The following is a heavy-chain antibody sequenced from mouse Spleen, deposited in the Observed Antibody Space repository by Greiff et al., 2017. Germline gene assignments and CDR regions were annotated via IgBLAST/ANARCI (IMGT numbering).Heavy chain of an antibody. CDR3: ARDDLRFYAMDY. CDR2: ISYDGSN. J-gene: IGHJ4*01. V-gene: IGHV3-6*01. CDR1: GYSITSGYY. D-gene: IGHD1-1*01. Sequence: EVKLMESGPGLVKPSQSLSLTCSVTGYSITSGYYWNWIRQFPGNKLEWMGYISYDGSNNYNPSLKNRISITRDTSKNQFFLKLNSVTTEDTATYYCARDDLRFYAMDYWGQGTSVTVSS.